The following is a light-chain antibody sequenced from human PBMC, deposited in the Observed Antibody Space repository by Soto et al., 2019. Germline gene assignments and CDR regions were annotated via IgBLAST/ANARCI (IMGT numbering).Light chain of an antibody. CDR3: QQYNNWPQWT. CDR2: GAS. CDR1: QSVSSN. Sequence: EIVMTQSPANLSLSPGERATLSCMASQSVSSNVAWYQQKPGQAPRLLIYGASTRATGIPARFSGSGSGTEFTLTISSLQSEDFAVYYWQQYNNWPQWTFGQGTKVEIK. J-gene: IGKJ1*01. V-gene: IGKV3-15*01.